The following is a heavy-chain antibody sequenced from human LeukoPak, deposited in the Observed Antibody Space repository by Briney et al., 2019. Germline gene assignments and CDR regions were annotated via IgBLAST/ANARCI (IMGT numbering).Heavy chain of an antibody. CDR2: IKQDGSEK. CDR3: ASDSSGWSDYYYYYYMDV. CDR1: GFTFSSYW. V-gene: IGHV3-7*01. Sequence: GGSLRLSCAASGFTFSSYWMSWVRQAPGKGLEWVANIKQDGSEKYYVDSVKGRFTISRDNAKNSLYLQMNSLRAEDTAVYYCASDSSGWSDYYYYYYMDVWGKGTTVTVSS. J-gene: IGHJ6*03. D-gene: IGHD6-19*01.